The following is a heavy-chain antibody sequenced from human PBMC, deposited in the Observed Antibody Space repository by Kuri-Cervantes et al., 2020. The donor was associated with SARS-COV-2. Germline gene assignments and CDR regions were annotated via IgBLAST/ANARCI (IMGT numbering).Heavy chain of an antibody. Sequence: ASVKVSCKAAGYTFTSYYMHWVRQAPGQGLEWMGIINPSGGSTSDAQKFQGRVTMTRDTSTSTVYMELSSLRSEDTAVYYCARETTPPAVITIPFGVVYNWFDPWGQGTLVTVSS. CDR2: INPSGGST. D-gene: IGHD3-16*01. CDR1: GYTFTSYY. V-gene: IGHV1-46*01. CDR3: ARETTPPAVITIPFGVVYNWFDP. J-gene: IGHJ5*02.